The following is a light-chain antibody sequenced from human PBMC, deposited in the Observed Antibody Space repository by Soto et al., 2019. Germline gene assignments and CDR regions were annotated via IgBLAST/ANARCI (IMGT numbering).Light chain of an antibody. CDR2: KAS. CDR3: QQRSNWSLT. J-gene: IGKJ4*01. CDR1: QSVSSY. V-gene: IGKV3-11*01. Sequence: IVLRQSTGTLSCSPGVKASLSFRASQSVSSYLAWYQQKPGQAPRLLIYKASTRDTGIPARFSGSGSGTDFTLTISSLEPEDFAVYYCQQRSNWSLTFGGGTKVDIK.